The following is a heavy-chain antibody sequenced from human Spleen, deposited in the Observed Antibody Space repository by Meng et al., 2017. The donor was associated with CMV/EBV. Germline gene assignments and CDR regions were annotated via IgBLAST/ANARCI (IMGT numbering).Heavy chain of an antibody. CDR1: GGSISSSSYY. V-gene: IGHV4-61*05. CDR2: IYYSGST. D-gene: IGHD6-6*01. J-gene: IGHJ5*02. Sequence: SETLSLTCTVSGGSISSSSYYWGWIRQPPGKGLEWIGYIYYSGSTNYNPSLKSRVTISVDTSKNQFSLKLSSVTAADTAVYYCARATREEYSSSSDWFDPWGQGTLVTVSS. CDR3: ARATREEYSSSSDWFDP.